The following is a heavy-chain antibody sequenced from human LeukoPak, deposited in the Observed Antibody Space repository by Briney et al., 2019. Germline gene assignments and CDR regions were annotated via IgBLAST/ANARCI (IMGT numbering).Heavy chain of an antibody. V-gene: IGHV4-59*01. J-gene: IGHJ4*02. CDR2: IYYSGST. CDR1: GGSISSYY. Sequence: PSETLSPTCTVAGGSISSYYWSWIRQPPGKVLEWIGYIYYSGSTNYNPSLKSRVTISVDTSKNQFSLKLSSVTAADTAVYYCAGSYYYDSSSIDYWGQGTLVTVSS. CDR3: AGSYYYDSSSIDY. D-gene: IGHD3-22*01.